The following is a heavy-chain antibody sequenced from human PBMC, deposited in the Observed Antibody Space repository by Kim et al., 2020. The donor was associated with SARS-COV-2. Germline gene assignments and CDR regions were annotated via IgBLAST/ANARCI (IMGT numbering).Heavy chain of an antibody. V-gene: IGHV3-15*01. Sequence: GGSLRLSCAASGFTFSNAWMSWVRQAPGKGLEWVGRIKSKTDGGTTEYAAPVKSRFNISRDDSKNTLYLQMNSLKTEDTAVYYCTTSSGDSRYYYYYGMDVWGQGTTVTVSS. CDR1: GFTFSNAW. CDR3: TTSSGDSRYYYYYGMDV. D-gene: IGHD4-17*01. J-gene: IGHJ6*02. CDR2: IKSKTDGGTT.